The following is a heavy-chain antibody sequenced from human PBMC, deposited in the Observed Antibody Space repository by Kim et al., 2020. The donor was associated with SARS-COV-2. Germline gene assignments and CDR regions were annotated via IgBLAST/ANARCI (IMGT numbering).Heavy chain of an antibody. J-gene: IGHJ5*01. Sequence: GGSLRLSCAASGFTFSSYAMLWVRQAPGKGPEWVAVISFDGSGKYYVDSVKGRFTISRDNSKNTLYLQMNSLRAEDTAVYYFARAGVPAATYWFDLWGQGNHVTVSS. CDR2: ISFDGSGK. CDR3: ARAGVPAATYWFDL. CDR1: GFTFSSYA. V-gene: IGHV3-30*04. D-gene: IGHD2-2*01.